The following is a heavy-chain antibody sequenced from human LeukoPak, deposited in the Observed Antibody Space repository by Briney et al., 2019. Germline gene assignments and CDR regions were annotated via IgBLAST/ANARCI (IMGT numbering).Heavy chain of an antibody. CDR1: GFTVSSNY. Sequence: GGSLRLSCVASGFTVSSNYMSWARQAPGKGLEWVSAISGSGGSTYYADSVKGRFTISRDNSKNTLYLQMNSLRAEDTAVYYCAKCPYYYYYMDVWGKGTTVTVSS. V-gene: IGHV3-23*01. J-gene: IGHJ6*03. CDR3: AKCPYYYYYMDV. CDR2: ISGSGGST.